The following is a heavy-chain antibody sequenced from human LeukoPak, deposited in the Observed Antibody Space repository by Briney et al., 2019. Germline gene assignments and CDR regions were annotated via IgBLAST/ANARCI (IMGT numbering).Heavy chain of an antibody. J-gene: IGHJ4*02. CDR1: GFTFSDYY. V-gene: IGHV3-11*01. CDR2: LTSSGYTK. Sequence: PGGSLRLSCAASGFTFSDYYMSWVRQAPGKGLEWVSYLTSSGYTKYYADSVEGRFTISRDNAKKSLYPQMNSLRAEDTAVYYCARGQSRTAFDYWGQGTLVTVSS. CDR3: ARGQSRTAFDY. D-gene: IGHD1-14*01.